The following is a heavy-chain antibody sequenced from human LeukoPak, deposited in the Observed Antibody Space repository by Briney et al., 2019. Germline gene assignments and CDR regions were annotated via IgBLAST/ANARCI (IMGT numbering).Heavy chain of an antibody. CDR1: GGTFSSYA. CDR3: AIVEMATQYGVDV. V-gene: IGHV1-69*04. CDR2: IIPILGIA. Sequence: SVKVSCKASGGTFSSYAISWVRQAPGQGLEWMGRIIPILGIANYAQKFQGRVTITADKSTSTAYMEQSSLRSEDTAVYYCAIVEMATQYGVDVWGQGTTVTVSS. J-gene: IGHJ6*02. D-gene: IGHD5-24*01.